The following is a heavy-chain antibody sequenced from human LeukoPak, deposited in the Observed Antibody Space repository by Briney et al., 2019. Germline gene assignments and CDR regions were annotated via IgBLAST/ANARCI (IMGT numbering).Heavy chain of an antibody. Sequence: GGSLRLSCAASGFSFSTSWMSWVRQAPGKGLEWVANINQGGSEIYYAVSVKGRLTISRDNAKNSLYLDMNSLRADDTALYYCARDGYPAAADYWGQGALVTVSS. D-gene: IGHD6-13*01. V-gene: IGHV3-7*01. J-gene: IGHJ4*02. CDR3: ARDGYPAAADY. CDR2: INQGGSEI. CDR1: GFSFSTSW.